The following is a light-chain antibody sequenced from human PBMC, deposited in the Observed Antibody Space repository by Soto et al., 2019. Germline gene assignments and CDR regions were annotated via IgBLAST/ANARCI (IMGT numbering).Light chain of an antibody. Sequence: DIQMTQSPSSLSASVGDRVSITCQASQDISNYLNWYQQKPGKAPKLLIYDASNLETGVPSRFSGSGSGTDFTFTISSLQPEDIATYYCQQYDNLPPDTFGRGTKVEIK. V-gene: IGKV1-33*01. CDR1: QDISNY. CDR3: QQYDNLPPDT. J-gene: IGKJ4*01. CDR2: DAS.